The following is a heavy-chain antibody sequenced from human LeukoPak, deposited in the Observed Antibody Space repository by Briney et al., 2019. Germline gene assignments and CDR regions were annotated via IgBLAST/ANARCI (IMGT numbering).Heavy chain of an antibody. CDR3: ASSDSFHYYGSGSYDY. CDR1: GYTFTRHG. CDR2: ISAYNGNT. Sequence: SVKVSCKASGYTFTRHGISWVRQAPGQGLEGMGWISAYNGNTNYAHKLQGRVTMTTDTSTSTAYTEMRSMRSDETAVYYCASSDSFHYYGSGSYDYWGQGTLVTVSS. V-gene: IGHV1-18*01. J-gene: IGHJ4*02. D-gene: IGHD3-10*01.